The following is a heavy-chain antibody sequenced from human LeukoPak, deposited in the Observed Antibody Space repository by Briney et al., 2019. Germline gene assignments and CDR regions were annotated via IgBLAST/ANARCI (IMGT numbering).Heavy chain of an antibody. D-gene: IGHD3-9*01. V-gene: IGHV4-34*01. CDR2: INHSGST. Sequence: NPSETLSLTCAVYGGSFSGYYWSWIRQPPGKGLEWIGEINHSGSTNYNPSLKSRVTISVDTSKNQFSLKLSSVTAADTAVYYCARSKDILTGYCFDYWGQGTLVTVSS. J-gene: IGHJ4*02. CDR1: GGSFSGYY. CDR3: ARSKDILTGYCFDY.